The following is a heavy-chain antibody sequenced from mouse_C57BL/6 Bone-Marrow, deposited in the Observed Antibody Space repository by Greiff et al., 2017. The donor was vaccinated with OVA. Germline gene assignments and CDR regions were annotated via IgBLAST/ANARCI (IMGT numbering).Heavy chain of an antibody. V-gene: IGHV1-54*01. J-gene: IGHJ1*03. Sequence: QVQLKESGAELVRPGTSVKVSCKASGYAFTNYLIEWVKQRPGQGLEWIGVINPGSGGTNYNEKFKGKATLTADKSSSTAYMQLSSLTSEDSAVYFCAREYYYGSSYWYFDVWGTGTTVTVSS. D-gene: IGHD1-1*01. CDR3: AREYYYGSSYWYFDV. CDR1: GYAFTNYL. CDR2: INPGSGGT.